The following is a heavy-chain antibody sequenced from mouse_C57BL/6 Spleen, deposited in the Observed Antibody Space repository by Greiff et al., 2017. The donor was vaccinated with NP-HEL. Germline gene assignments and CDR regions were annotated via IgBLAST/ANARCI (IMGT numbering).Heavy chain of an antibody. J-gene: IGHJ2*01. D-gene: IGHD2-1*01. V-gene: IGHV3-6*01. CDR2: ISYDGSN. CDR1: GYSITSGYY. CDR3: AREVYYGNPYFDY. Sequence: EVQLEESGPGLVKPSQSLSLTCSVTGYSITSGYYWNWIRQFPGNKLEWMGYISYDGSNNYNPSLKNRISITRDTSKNQFFLKLNSVTTEDTATYYWAREVYYGNPYFDYWGQGTTLTVSS.